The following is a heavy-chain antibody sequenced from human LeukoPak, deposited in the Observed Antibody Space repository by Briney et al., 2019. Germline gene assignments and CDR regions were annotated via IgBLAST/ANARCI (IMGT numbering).Heavy chain of an antibody. Sequence: PSETLSLTCTVSGCSISSYYWSWIRQPPGKGLEWIGYIYYSGSTNYNPSLKSRVTISVDTSKNQFSLKLSSVTAADTAVYYCARDDYDILTVSHHGFDYWGQGTLVTVSS. CDR2: IYYSGST. CDR3: ARDDYDILTVSHHGFDY. V-gene: IGHV4-59*01. CDR1: GCSISSYY. J-gene: IGHJ4*02. D-gene: IGHD3-9*01.